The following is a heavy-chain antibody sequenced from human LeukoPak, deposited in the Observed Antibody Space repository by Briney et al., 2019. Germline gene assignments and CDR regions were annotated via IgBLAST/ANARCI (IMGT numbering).Heavy chain of an antibody. CDR1: GFTFSSYW. Sequence: GGSLRLSCAASGFTFSSYWMHWVRQAPGKGLMWVSRINSDGSSTNYADSVKGRFTISRDNSKNTLYLQMNSLRAEDTAIYYCAKNGDRGAYCTGGTCYPYFYYYMDVWGKGTTVTI. CDR2: INSDGSST. J-gene: IGHJ6*03. V-gene: IGHV3-74*01. D-gene: IGHD2-15*01. CDR3: AKNGDRGAYCTGGTCYPYFYYYMDV.